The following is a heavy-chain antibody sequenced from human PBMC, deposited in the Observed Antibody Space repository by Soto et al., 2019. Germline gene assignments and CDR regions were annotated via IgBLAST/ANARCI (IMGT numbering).Heavy chain of an antibody. Sequence: GGSLRLSCAASGFTFDDYAMHWVRQAPGKGLEWVSGISWNSGSIGYADSVKGRFTISRDNAKNSLYLQMNSLRAEDTALYYCAKDLLYSSSWSAFDYWGQGTLVTVSS. CDR2: ISWNSGSI. CDR1: GFTFDDYA. CDR3: AKDLLYSSSWSAFDY. V-gene: IGHV3-9*01. J-gene: IGHJ4*02. D-gene: IGHD6-13*01.